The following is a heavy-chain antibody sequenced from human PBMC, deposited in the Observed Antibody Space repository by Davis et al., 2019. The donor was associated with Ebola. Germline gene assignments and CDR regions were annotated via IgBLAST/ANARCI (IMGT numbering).Heavy chain of an antibody. D-gene: IGHD3-3*01. CDR2: ISYDGSNK. V-gene: IGHV3-30-3*01. CDR3: ARVTIFGVVIPPEY. CDR1: GFTFSTYA. Sequence: PGGSLRLSCAASGFTFSTYAMHWVRQAPGKGLEWVAVISYDGSNKYYADSVKGRFTISRDNSKNTLYLQMNSLRAEDTAVYYCARVTIFGVVIPPEYWGQGTLVTVSS. J-gene: IGHJ4*02.